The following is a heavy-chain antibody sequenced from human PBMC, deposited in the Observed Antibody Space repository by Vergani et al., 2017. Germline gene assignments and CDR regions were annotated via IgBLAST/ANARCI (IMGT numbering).Heavy chain of an antibody. CDR3: AKDRRAQVYYYYGMDV. CDR1: GGTFSSYA. Sequence: QVQLVQSGAEVKKPGSSVKVSCKASGGTFSSYAISWVRQAPGQGLEWMGGIIPIFGTTSYAQKFQGRVTILADESTSTAYMELSSLRSEDTAVYYCAKDRRAQVYYYYGMDVWGQGTTVTVSS. CDR2: IIPIFGTT. D-gene: IGHD6-6*01. V-gene: IGHV1-69*01. J-gene: IGHJ6*02.